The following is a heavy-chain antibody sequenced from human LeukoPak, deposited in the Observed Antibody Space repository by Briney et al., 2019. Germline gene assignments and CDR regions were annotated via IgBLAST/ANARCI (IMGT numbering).Heavy chain of an antibody. J-gene: IGHJ4*02. CDR1: GDSISSSSYY. CDR3: ARYWGPYDNSGAYFDY. Sequence: SETLSLTCTVSGDSISSSSYYWVWLRQPPGKGLEWIATIYYSGSTYYNPSLKSRVTISVDTSKNQFSLKLSSVTAADTAMYYRARYWGPYDNSGAYFDYWGQGTLVTVSS. CDR2: IYYSGST. D-gene: IGHD3-22*01. V-gene: IGHV4-39*01.